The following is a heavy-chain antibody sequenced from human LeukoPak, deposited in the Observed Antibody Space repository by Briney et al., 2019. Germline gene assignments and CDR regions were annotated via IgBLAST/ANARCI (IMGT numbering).Heavy chain of an antibody. V-gene: IGHV3-9*01. CDR3: AKGPLEVFPGYMDV. CDR1: GFTFDDYA. CDR2: ISWNSGSI. J-gene: IGHJ6*03. Sequence: GGSLRLSCAASGFTFDDYAMHWVRQAPGKGLEWVSGISWNSGSIGYADSVKGRFTISRDNAKNSLYLQMNSLRAEDTALYYCAKGPLEVFPGYMDVWGKGTTVTVSS. D-gene: IGHD2-21*01.